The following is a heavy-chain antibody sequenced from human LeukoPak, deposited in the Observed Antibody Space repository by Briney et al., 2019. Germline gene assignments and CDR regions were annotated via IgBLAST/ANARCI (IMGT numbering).Heavy chain of an antibody. CDR1: GFTFSSYW. D-gene: IGHD3-22*01. CDR3: ARGNVYYYDSSGYYLNYYYGMDV. Sequence: GGSLRLSCAASGFTFSSYWMSWVRQAPGKGLEWVANIKQDGSEKYYVDSVKGRFTISRDNAKNSLYLQMNSLRAEDTAVYYCARGNVYYYDSSGYYLNYYYGMDVWGQGTTVTVSS. V-gene: IGHV3-7*01. CDR2: IKQDGSEK. J-gene: IGHJ6*02.